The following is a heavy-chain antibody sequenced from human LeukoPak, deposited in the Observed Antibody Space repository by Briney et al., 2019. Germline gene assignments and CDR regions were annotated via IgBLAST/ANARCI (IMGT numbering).Heavy chain of an antibody. Sequence: GASVKVSCKASGYTFTDYYMHWVRQAPAQGLEWMGWISSKSGGTHYAQRFQGRVTMTRDTSIRTGYMELSRLRSDDTAIYYCARGAYCSSISCLGGHPGYYYYMDVWGKGTTVTVSS. J-gene: IGHJ6*03. CDR2: ISSKSGGT. V-gene: IGHV1-2*02. CDR3: ARGAYCSSISCLGGHPGYYYYMDV. CDR1: GYTFTDYY. D-gene: IGHD2-2*01.